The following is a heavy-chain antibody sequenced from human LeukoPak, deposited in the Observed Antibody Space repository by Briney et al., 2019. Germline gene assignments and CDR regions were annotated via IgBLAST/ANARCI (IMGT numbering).Heavy chain of an antibody. CDR3: ASIDRPKETFFDY. V-gene: IGHV4-38-2*02. CDR2: IYHSGSA. J-gene: IGHJ4*02. Sequence: SETLSLTCTVAGYSISSGYYWGWIRQPPGKGLEWIGSIYHSGSAYYNPSLKSRVTISVDTSKNQFSLKLSSVTAADTAVYYCASIDRPKETFFDYWGQGTLVTVSS. D-gene: IGHD3-9*01. CDR1: GYSISSGYY.